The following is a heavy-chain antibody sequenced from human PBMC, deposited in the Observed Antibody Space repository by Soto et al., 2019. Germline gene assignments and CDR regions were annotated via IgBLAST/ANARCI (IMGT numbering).Heavy chain of an antibody. CDR3: ARRSSNYDILTGYYQSWFDP. Sequence: PSETLSLTCTVSGGSISSYYWSWIRQPPGKGLEWIGYIYYSGSTNYNPSLKSRVTISVDTSKNQFSLKLSSVTAADTAVYYCARRSSNYDILTGYYQSWFDPWGQGTLVTVSS. D-gene: IGHD3-9*01. J-gene: IGHJ5*02. V-gene: IGHV4-59*08. CDR2: IYYSGST. CDR1: GGSISSYY.